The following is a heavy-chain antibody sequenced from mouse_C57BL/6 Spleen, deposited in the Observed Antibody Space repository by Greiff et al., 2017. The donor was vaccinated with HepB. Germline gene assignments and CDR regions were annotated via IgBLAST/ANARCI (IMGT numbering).Heavy chain of an antibody. Sequence: QVQLKESGAELVKPGASVKISCKASGYAFSSYWMNWVKQRPGKGLEWIGQIYPGDGDTNYNGKFKGKATLTADKSSSTAYMQLSSLTSEDSAVYFCASETTVVAPFDYWGQGTTLTVSS. CDR2: IYPGDGDT. D-gene: IGHD1-1*01. CDR3: ASETTVVAPFDY. V-gene: IGHV1-80*01. CDR1: GYAFSSYW. J-gene: IGHJ2*01.